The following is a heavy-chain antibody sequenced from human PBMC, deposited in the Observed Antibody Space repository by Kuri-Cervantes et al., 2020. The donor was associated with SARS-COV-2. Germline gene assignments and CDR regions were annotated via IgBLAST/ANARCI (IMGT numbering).Heavy chain of an antibody. CDR1: GFTFSRYA. J-gene: IGHJ4*02. Sequence: GESLKISCAASGFTFSRYAMHWVRQAPGKGLEWVAVISYDGSNKDYTASGKGRFTISRDNSQNTLYLQMKSLRTEDTALYYCARDRVGVHDSWGQGTLVT. CDR2: ISYDGSNK. CDR3: ARDRVGVHDS. V-gene: IGHV3-30-3*01. D-gene: IGHD2-21*01.